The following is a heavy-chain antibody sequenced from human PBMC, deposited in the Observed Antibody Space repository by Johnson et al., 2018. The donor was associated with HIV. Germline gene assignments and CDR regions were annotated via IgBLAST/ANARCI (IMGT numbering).Heavy chain of an antibody. Sequence: EVQLVESGGGLVQPGGSLRLSCAASGFTVSSNYMSWVRQAPGKGLEWVANINQDGSEKTYVDSVKGRFTMSRDNAKNSLYLQMNSLRAEDTAVYYCARVLRFLEWSLDAFDIWGQGTMVTVSS. CDR3: ARVLRFLEWSLDAFDI. CDR1: GFTVSSNY. J-gene: IGHJ3*02. V-gene: IGHV3-7*03. D-gene: IGHD3-3*01. CDR2: INQDGSEK.